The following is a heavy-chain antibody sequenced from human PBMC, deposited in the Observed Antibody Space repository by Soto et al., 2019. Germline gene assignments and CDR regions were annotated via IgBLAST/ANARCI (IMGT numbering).Heavy chain of an antibody. D-gene: IGHD3-9*01. CDR2: ISSSSSTI. V-gene: IGHV3-48*02. CDR3: AMTYDDILTGYPPTYYGMDV. J-gene: IGHJ6*02. Sequence: GGSLRLSCAASGFTFSSYSMNWVRQAPGKGLEWVSYISSSSSTIYYADSVKGRFTIPRDNAKNSLYLQMNSLRDEDTAVYYCAMTYDDILTGYPPTYYGMDVWGQGTTVTVSS. CDR1: GFTFSSYS.